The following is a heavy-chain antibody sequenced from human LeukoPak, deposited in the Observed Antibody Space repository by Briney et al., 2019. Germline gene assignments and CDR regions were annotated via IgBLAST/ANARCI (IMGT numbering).Heavy chain of an antibody. CDR3: ARRTVVTQYWYFDL. Sequence: SETLSLTCTVSGGSISSYYWSWIRQPAGKGLEWIGRTYTSGSTNYNPSLKSRVTMSVDTSKNQFSLKLSSVTAADTAVYYCARRTVVTQYWYFDLWGRGTLVTVSS. V-gene: IGHV4-4*07. D-gene: IGHD4-23*01. CDR2: TYTSGST. CDR1: GGSISSYY. J-gene: IGHJ2*01.